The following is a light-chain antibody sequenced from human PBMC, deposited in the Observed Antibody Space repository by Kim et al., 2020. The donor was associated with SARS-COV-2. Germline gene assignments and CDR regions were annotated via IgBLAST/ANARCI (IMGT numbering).Light chain of an antibody. CDR1: RLRTYY. Sequence: VALGQTVRITCQGDRLRTYYASWYQQKPGQAPVLVIYGKSNRPSGIPDRFSGSSSGNTASLTITGAQAEDEADYYCNSRDSSGNQVFGGGTQLTVL. J-gene: IGLJ3*02. CDR2: GKS. V-gene: IGLV3-19*01. CDR3: NSRDSSGNQV.